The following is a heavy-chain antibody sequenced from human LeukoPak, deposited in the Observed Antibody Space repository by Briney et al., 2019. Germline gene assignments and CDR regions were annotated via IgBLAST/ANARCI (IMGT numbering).Heavy chain of an antibody. CDR3: ARDRDWNSGFDY. V-gene: IGHV3-21*01. CDR1: GFTFSNYN. Sequence: GGSLRLSCAASGFTFSNYNMNWVRQAPGKGLEWVSFISGSSEYIYYADSVKGRFTISRDNAKNSLNLQMNSLRVEDTAVYYCARDRDWNSGFDYWGQGTLVTVSS. CDR2: ISGSSEYI. D-gene: IGHD1-7*01. J-gene: IGHJ4*02.